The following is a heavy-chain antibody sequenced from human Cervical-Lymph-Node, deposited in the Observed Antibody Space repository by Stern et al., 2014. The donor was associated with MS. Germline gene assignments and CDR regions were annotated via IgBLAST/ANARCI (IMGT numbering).Heavy chain of an antibody. V-gene: IGHV5-51*01. Sequence: EMQLVESGAEVKKPGESLKISCKGSGYKFSTYWIGWVRQMPGKGLEWMGILHPGDSDTRYSPSFQGQVTISVDKSISTAYLQWSSLKASDTAIYFCARQGIGGGKVFYYYAMDVWGQGTTVTVSS. D-gene: IGHD2-15*01. J-gene: IGHJ6*02. CDR3: ARQGIGGGKVFYYYAMDV. CDR1: GYKFSTYW. CDR2: LHPGDSDT.